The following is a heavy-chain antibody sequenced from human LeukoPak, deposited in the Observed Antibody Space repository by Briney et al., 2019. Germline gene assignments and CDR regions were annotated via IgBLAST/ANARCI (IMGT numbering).Heavy chain of an antibody. CDR2: IYYSGRT. D-gene: IGHD3-10*01. CDR3: ARLYSGTRPPDY. V-gene: IGHV4-39*01. CDR1: GDSISSRTYY. J-gene: IGHJ4*02. Sequence: SETLSLTCSVSGDSISSRTYYWGWIRQPPGKGLEWIGSIYYSGRTYYNPSLKSRVAVSVDTFKSRISLKLISVTAADTAVYYCARLYSGTRPPDYWGQGSLVTVSS.